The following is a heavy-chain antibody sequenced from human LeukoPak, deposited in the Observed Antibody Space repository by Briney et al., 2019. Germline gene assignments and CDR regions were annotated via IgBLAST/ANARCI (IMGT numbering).Heavy chain of an antibody. J-gene: IGHJ4*02. V-gene: IGHV4-34*01. CDR1: GGSISRHY. D-gene: IGHD4-17*01. CDR2: INHSGST. Sequence: SETLSLTCTVSGGSISRHYWSWIRQPPGKGLEWIGEINHSGSTNYNPSLKSRVTISVDTSKNQFSLKLSSVTAADTAVYYCARGTTVTTDYWGQGTLVTVSS. CDR3: ARGTTVTTDY.